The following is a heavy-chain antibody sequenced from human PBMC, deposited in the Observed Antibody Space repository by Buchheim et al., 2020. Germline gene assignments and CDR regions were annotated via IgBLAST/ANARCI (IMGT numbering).Heavy chain of an antibody. V-gene: IGHV3-30*14. Sequence: QVQLVESGGGVVQPGRSLRLSCAASGFTFRNYGLHWVRQAPGKGLEWVAFISYDGLDTYYTDPVKGRFTISRDNSKNMLYVQMNSLRAEDTAVYYCATFAGDYEDYWGQGTL. CDR3: ATFAGDYEDY. CDR1: GFTFRNYG. CDR2: ISYDGLDT. D-gene: IGHD4-17*01. J-gene: IGHJ4*02.